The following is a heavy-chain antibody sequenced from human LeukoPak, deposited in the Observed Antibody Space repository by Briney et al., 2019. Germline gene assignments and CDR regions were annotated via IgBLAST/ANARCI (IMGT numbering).Heavy chain of an antibody. V-gene: IGHV3-23*01. CDR1: GITLSNYG. J-gene: IGHJ4*02. D-gene: IGHD3-22*01. Sequence: GGSLRLSCAVSGITLSNYGMSWVRQAPGKGLEWVAGISGSGGGAKYADSVKGRFTISRDNPKNTLYLQMNSLRAEDTAVYFCAKRGVVIRVILVGFHKEAYYFDSWGQGALVTVSS. CDR3: AKRGVVIRVILVGFHKEAYYFDS. CDR2: ISGSGGGA.